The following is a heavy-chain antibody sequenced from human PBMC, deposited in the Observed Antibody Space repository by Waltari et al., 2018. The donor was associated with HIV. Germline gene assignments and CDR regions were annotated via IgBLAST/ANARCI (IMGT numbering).Heavy chain of an antibody. CDR2: IYHSGST. J-gene: IGHJ4*02. CDR3: ARLVGAPLDY. Sequence: QVQLQESGPGLVKPSETLSLTCTVSGYSISSGYYWGWIRQPPGKGLEWIGSIYHSGSTYYNPSLNSRVTISVDTSKNQFSLKLSSVTAADTAVYYCARLVGAPLDYWGQGTLVTVSS. D-gene: IGHD1-26*01. CDR1: GYSISSGYY. V-gene: IGHV4-38-2*02.